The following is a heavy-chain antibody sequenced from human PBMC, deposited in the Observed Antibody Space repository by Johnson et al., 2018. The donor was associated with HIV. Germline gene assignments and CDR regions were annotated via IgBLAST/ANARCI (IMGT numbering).Heavy chain of an antibody. D-gene: IGHD5-24*01. Sequence: QMLLVESGGGVVQPGGSLRLSCAASGFTFSSYGMHWVRQAPGKGLEWVAFIRYDGSNKYYADSVKGRFTISRDNSKNTLYLQMNSLRAEDTAVYYCAKDAPQEKAFEIWGQGKMVTVSS. CDR2: IRYDGSNK. CDR1: GFTFSSYG. V-gene: IGHV3-30*02. CDR3: AKDAPQEKAFEI. J-gene: IGHJ3*02.